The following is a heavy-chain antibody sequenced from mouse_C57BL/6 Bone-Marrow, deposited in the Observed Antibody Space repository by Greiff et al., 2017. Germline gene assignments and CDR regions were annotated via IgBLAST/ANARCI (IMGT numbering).Heavy chain of an antibody. Sequence: VQLQQSGPGLVQPSQSLSITCTVSGFSLTSYGVHWVRQSPGKGLEWLGVIWSGGSTDYNAAFISRLSISKDNSKSQVFFKMNSLQADDTAIYYCARRTTTMVTPCYAMDYWGQGTSVTVSS. CDR1: GFSLTSYG. J-gene: IGHJ4*01. V-gene: IGHV2-2*01. CDR3: ARRTTTMVTPCYAMDY. D-gene: IGHD2-2*01. CDR2: IWSGGST.